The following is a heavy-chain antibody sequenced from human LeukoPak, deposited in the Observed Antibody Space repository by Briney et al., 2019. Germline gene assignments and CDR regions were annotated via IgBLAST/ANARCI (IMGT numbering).Heavy chain of an antibody. V-gene: IGHV3-23*01. CDR3: ASDYFLDY. J-gene: IGHJ4*02. D-gene: IGHD6-25*01. CDR1: GFTFSSYA. CDR2: ISDSGART. Sequence: PGGSLRLSCAASGFTFSSYAMTWVRQVPGKGLEWVSTISDSGARTNYADSAKGRFTISRDNSMNTLYLQMNSLRADDTAVYYCASDYFLDYWGQGTLVTVSS.